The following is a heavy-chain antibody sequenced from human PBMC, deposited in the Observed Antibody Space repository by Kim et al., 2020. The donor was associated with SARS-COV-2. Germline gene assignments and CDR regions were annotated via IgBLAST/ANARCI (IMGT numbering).Heavy chain of an antibody. CDR3: ARDPGPYYYDSSGSYAFDI. Sequence: KGRFTISRDNAKNSLYLQMNSLRAEDTAVYYCARDPGPYYYDSSGSYAFDIWGQGTMVTVSS. J-gene: IGHJ3*02. V-gene: IGHV3-11*06. D-gene: IGHD3-22*01.